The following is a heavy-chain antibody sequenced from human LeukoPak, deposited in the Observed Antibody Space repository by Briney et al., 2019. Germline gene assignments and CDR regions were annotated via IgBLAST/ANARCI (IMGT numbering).Heavy chain of an antibody. D-gene: IGHD2-21*01. V-gene: IGHV4-34*01. CDR1: GGSFSGYY. CDR3: ARGRYCGGDCYYYYYYYYMDV. CDR2: INHSGST. J-gene: IGHJ6*03. Sequence: PSETLSLTCAVYGGSFSGYYWSWIHQPPGKGLEWIGEINHSGSTNYNPSLKSRVTISVDTSKNQFSLKLSSVTAADTAVYYCARGRYCGGDCYYYYYYYYMDVWVKGTTVTVSS.